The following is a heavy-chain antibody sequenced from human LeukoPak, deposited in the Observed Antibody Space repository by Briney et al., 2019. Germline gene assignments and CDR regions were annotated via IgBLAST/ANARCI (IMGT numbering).Heavy chain of an antibody. CDR1: GYTFSDYG. CDR3: GRSREGLYSGSSLDY. J-gene: IGHJ4*02. V-gene: IGHV1-18*01. Sequence: ASVKVSCKASGYTFSDYGISWVRQAPGQGLEWMGWISGYNGNTNYARKLQGRVTMTTDTSTRTAYMELRSLKSDDTAVYYCGRSREGLYSGSSLDYWGQGTLVTVSS. D-gene: IGHD1-26*01. CDR2: ISGYNGNT.